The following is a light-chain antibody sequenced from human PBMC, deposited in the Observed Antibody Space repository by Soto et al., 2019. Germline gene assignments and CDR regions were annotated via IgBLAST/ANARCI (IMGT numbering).Light chain of an antibody. CDR2: GAS. CDR1: QGVSNN. Sequence: EIVMTQSPATLSVSPGERATLSFRASQGVSNNLAWYQKKPGQAPRLLIYGASTRATGIPARFSGSGSGTEFTLTISSLQSEDFAVYYCQQYNNWWTFGQGTKVEIK. J-gene: IGKJ1*01. V-gene: IGKV3-15*01. CDR3: QQYNNWWT.